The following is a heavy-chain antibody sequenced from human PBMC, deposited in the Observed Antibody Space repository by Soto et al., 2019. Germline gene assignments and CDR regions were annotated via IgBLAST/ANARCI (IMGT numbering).Heavy chain of an antibody. J-gene: IGHJ6*02. D-gene: IGHD3-3*01. CDR2: ISGSGGST. Sequence: VGSLRLSFAASGFTFSSYAMSWVRQAPGKGLEWVSAISGSGGSTYYADYVKGRFTISRDNSKNTLYLQMNSLRAEDTAVYYCAKDLVLEWLSSTSYYYHYGMDVWAQGTTVTVSS. CDR3: AKDLVLEWLSSTSYYYHYGMDV. CDR1: GFTFSSYA. V-gene: IGHV3-23*01.